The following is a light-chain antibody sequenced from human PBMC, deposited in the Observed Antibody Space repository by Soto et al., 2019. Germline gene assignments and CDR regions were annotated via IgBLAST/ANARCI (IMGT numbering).Light chain of an antibody. V-gene: IGKV3-15*01. CDR2: GAS. Sequence: DIEMTQSPATLSLALGERVTISCRASESVSTNLAWYQQMAGQAPRLLIYGASSRATGIPARFSGSGSGTEFTLTISSLQSEDFAVYCCQQYSIWRTFGQGTKVDIK. CDR1: ESVSTN. CDR3: QQYSIWRT. J-gene: IGKJ1*01.